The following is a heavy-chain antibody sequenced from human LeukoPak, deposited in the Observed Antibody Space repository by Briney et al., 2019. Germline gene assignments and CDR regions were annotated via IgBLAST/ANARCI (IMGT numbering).Heavy chain of an antibody. D-gene: IGHD6-19*01. Sequence: PGGSLRLSCAASGFTFSSYAIGSGRQARGKGLEWVSAISGSGGSTYYADSVKGRFTISRDNSKNTLYLQMNSLRAEDTAVYYCASPWSSGWTGYFDYWGQGTLVTVSS. V-gene: IGHV3-23*01. J-gene: IGHJ4*02. CDR2: ISGSGGST. CDR3: ASPWSSGWTGYFDY. CDR1: GFTFSSYA.